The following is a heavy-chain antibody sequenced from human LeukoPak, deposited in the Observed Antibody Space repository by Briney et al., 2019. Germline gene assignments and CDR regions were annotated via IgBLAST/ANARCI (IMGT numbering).Heavy chain of an antibody. Sequence: GGSLRLSCAASGFTFSSYGMHWVRQAPGKGLEWVAFIRYDGSNKYYADSVKGRFTISRDNSKNTLYLQMNSLRAEDTAVYYCAKGLADFWSGYWLDFWGQGTLVTVSS. V-gene: IGHV3-30*02. J-gene: IGHJ4*02. CDR2: IRYDGSNK. D-gene: IGHD3-3*01. CDR3: AKGLADFWSGYWLDF. CDR1: GFTFSSYG.